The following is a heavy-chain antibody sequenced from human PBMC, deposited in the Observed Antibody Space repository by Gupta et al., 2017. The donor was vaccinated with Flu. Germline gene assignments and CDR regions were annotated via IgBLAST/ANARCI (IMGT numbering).Heavy chain of an antibody. CDR1: GGSISSTSYY. CDR2: ISYSGST. D-gene: IGHD3-3*01. CDR3: ARQNDYDFWGGPTDY. Sequence: QLQLQESGPGREKPSETLSLTCTVSGGSISSTSYYWGWIRQLPGKGLELIGSISYSGSTYYNPSLKSRVTISADTSKNQFSLKLTSMTDADTAVYYCARQNDYDFWGGPTDYWCQGTLVTVSS. V-gene: IGHV4-39*01. J-gene: IGHJ4*02.